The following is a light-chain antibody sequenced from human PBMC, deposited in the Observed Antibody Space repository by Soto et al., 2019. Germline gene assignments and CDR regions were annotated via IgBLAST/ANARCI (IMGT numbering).Light chain of an antibody. CDR1: SSDIGGFSY. Sequence: QSVLTQPASVSGSPGQSITISCNGTSSDIGGFSYVSWYQQHPGKAPTLIIYEVSNRPSGISHRFSGSKSGDTASLTISGLQAEDEADYYCSSFTNTTTLVLFGGGTKLTVL. CDR2: EVS. J-gene: IGLJ2*01. V-gene: IGLV2-14*03. CDR3: SSFTNTTTLVL.